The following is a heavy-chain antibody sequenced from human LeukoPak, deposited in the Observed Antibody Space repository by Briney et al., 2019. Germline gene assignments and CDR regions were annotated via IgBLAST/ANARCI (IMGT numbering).Heavy chain of an antibody. CDR2: INPNSGDT. J-gene: IGHJ6*03. V-gene: IGHV1-2*02. Sequence: ASVKDSCKASGYSFTDYYLHWVRQAPGQGLEWMGRINPNSGDTNYAQKFQGRVTMTRDTTIKSANMELTTMTSDDTDVYYCERDGKIRGYYYMDVWGKGTTVTVS. CDR1: GYSFTDYY. CDR3: ERDGKIRGYYYMDV. D-gene: IGHD1-26*01.